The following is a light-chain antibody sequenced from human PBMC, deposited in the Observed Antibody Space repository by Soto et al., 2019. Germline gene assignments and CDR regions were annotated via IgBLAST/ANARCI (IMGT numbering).Light chain of an antibody. Sequence: SYELTQPPSVAVSPGQTARITCSGDALPKQYAYWYQQKPGQAPVLVIYKDRERPSGIPERFSGSSSGTTVTLTISGVQAEDEADYYCQSADSSGTGLGGGTKLTVL. CDR3: QSADSSGTG. CDR1: ALPKQY. CDR2: KDR. V-gene: IGLV3-25*03. J-gene: IGLJ2*01.